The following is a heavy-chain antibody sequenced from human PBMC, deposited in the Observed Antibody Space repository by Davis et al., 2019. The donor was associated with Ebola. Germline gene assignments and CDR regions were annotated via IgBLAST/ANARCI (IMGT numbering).Heavy chain of an antibody. D-gene: IGHD2-15*01. CDR1: GFTVSSDY. J-gene: IGHJ5*02. CDR2: ISSDGSST. CDR3: ARGNRFCSGDICANWFDP. V-gene: IGHV3-74*01. Sequence: GESLKIPCAVSGFTVSSDYMSWVRQAPGKGLVWVSRISSDGSSTFYADSVKGRFTISRDNAKNTLYLQMNSLRAEDTAVYYCARGNRFCSGDICANWFDPWGQGTLVTVSS.